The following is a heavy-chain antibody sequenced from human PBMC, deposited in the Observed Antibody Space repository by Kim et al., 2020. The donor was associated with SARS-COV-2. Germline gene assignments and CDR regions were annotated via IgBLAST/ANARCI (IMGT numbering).Heavy chain of an antibody. Sequence: GGSLRLSCAASGLSFDSSAMNWVRQAPGKGLEWVAVISFDGRNKAYAGSVKGRVTISRDNSKSTLHLQMNSLRVEDTAVYYCARGNYYESVSLSDYYNGMDVWGQWTTVTVSS. CDR2: ISFDGRNK. J-gene: IGHJ6*02. CDR3: ARGNYYESVSLSDYYNGMDV. V-gene: IGHV3-30-3*01. CDR1: GLSFDSSA. D-gene: IGHD3-10*01.